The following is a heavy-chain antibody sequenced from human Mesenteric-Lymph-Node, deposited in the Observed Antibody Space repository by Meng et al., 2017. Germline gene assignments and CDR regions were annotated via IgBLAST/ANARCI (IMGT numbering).Heavy chain of an antibody. D-gene: IGHD3-10*01. CDR3: ARGIYGSGSYYDY. J-gene: IGHJ4*02. V-gene: IGHV3-53*01. CDR2: IYSGGST. CDR1: GFTVSSNY. Sequence: GESLKISCAASGFTVSSNYMSWVRQAPGKGLEWVSVIYSGGSTYYADSVKGRFTISRDNSKNTLYLQMNSLRAEDTAVYYCARGIYGSGSYYDYWGQGTLVTVSS.